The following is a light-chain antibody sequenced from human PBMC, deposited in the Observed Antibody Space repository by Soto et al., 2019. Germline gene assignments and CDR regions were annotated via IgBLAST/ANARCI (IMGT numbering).Light chain of an antibody. CDR1: QSVNSNY. Sequence: DIVLTRSPGTLSLSPGETATLSCRASQSVNSNYLAWYQQKPGQAPRLLIYGASARATGIPDRFSGSGSGTDFTLAISRLEPEDFAVYYCQHFGGWSYTFGQGTKLEIK. J-gene: IGKJ2*01. V-gene: IGKV3-20*01. CDR3: QHFGGWSYT. CDR2: GAS.